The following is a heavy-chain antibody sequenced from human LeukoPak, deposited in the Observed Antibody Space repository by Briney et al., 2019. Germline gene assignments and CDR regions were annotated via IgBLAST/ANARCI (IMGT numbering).Heavy chain of an antibody. CDR1: GFIFSNHG. CDR2: ISKDGGTD. V-gene: IGHV3-30*03. D-gene: IGHD1-26*01. J-gene: IGHJ4*02. Sequence: GGSLRLSCAGSGFIFSNHGTHWVRQAPGKGLEWVAVISKDGGTDYYADSVKGRFTIFRDNSKSTMYLQMDSLRPDDTAVYYCTREGSGSYLSYDYWGQGTLVTVSS. CDR3: TREGSGSYLSYDY.